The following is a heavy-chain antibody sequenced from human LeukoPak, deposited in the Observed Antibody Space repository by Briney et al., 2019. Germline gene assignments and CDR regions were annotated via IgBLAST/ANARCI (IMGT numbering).Heavy chain of an antibody. Sequence: PGGSLRLSCAASGFTFSSYGMHWVRQAPGKGREWVAVIWYGGSNKYYADSVKGRFTISRDNSKNTLYLQMNSLRAEDTAVYYCARSLQYFYYYYMDVWGKGTTVTVSS. CDR1: GFTFSSYG. D-gene: IGHD4-11*01. V-gene: IGHV3-33*08. J-gene: IGHJ6*03. CDR3: ARSLQYFYYYYMDV. CDR2: IWYGGSNK.